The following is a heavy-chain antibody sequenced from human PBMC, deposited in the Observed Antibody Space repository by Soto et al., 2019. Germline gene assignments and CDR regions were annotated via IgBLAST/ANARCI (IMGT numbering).Heavy chain of an antibody. CDR1: GGSISSSSYY. J-gene: IGHJ4*02. CDR2: IYYSGST. CDR3: ARGGYSSSWYDY. D-gene: IGHD6-13*01. V-gene: IGHV4-39*01. Sequence: LSLTCTVSGGSISSSSYYWGWIRQPPGKGLEWIGSIYYSGSTYYNPSLKSRVTISVDTSKNQFSLKLSSVTAADTAVYYCARGGYSSSWYDYWGQGTLVTVSS.